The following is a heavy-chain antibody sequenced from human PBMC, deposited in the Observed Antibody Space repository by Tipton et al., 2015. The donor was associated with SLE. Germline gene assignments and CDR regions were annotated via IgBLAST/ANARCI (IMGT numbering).Heavy chain of an antibody. J-gene: IGHJ4*02. D-gene: IGHD7-27*01. CDR2: IYYNGHT. CDR3: ARRGTGGRSYDY. Sequence: TLSLTCTVSGDSITSYYWNWIRQPPGKGLEWIGYIYYNGHTNYSPSLKSRVTLSVDTSKNQFSLKLGSVTAADTAVYYCARRGTGGRSYDYWGQGTLVTVSS. V-gene: IGHV4-59*08. CDR1: GDSITSYY.